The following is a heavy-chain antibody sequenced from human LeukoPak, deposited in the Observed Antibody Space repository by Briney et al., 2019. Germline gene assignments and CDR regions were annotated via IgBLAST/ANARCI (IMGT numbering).Heavy chain of an antibody. V-gene: IGHV4-4*07. D-gene: IGHD3-9*01. CDR1: GGSISSYY. Sequence: SETLSLTCTVSGGSISSYYWSWIRQPAGKGLEWIGRTYTSGSTNYNPSLKSRVTMSVDTSKNQFSLKLSSVTAADTAVYYCAREGYDILTGYYGIDYWGQGTLVTVSS. J-gene: IGHJ4*02. CDR2: TYTSGST. CDR3: AREGYDILTGYYGIDY.